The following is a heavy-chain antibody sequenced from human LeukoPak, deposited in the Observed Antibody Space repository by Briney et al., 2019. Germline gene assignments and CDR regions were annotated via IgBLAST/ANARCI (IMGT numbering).Heavy chain of an antibody. CDR2: TYYRSKWYH. V-gene: IGHV6-1*01. CDR1: GDTVSSNSAA. CDR3: ARDLSTALDF. J-gene: IGHJ4*02. Sequence: SQTLSLTCAISGDTVSSNSAAWNWIRQSPSRGLEWLGRTYYRSKWYHDYAVSVKSRIAINPDTSKNQFSLQLNSVTPEDTAVYFCARDLSTALDFWGQGTLVTVSS. D-gene: IGHD2-21*02.